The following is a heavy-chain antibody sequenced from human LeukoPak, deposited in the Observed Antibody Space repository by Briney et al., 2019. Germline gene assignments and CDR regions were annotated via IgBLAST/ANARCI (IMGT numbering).Heavy chain of an antibody. CDR1: GFTFSSYS. CDR3: ARGYCSGGSCLDY. V-gene: IGHV3-21*01. D-gene: IGHD2-15*01. CDR2: ISSSSTYI. J-gene: IGHJ4*02. Sequence: GGSLRLSCAASGFTFSSYSMNWVRQAPGKGLEWVSFISSSSTYIYYADSVKGRFTISRDNAKNSLYLQMNSLRAEDTAVYYCARGYCSGGSCLDYWGQGTLVTVSS.